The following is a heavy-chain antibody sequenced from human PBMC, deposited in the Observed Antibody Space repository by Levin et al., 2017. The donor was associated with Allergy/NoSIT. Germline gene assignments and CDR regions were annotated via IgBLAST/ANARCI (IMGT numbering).Heavy chain of an antibody. J-gene: IGHJ4*02. Sequence: GESLKISCKGSGFSSTNYWIGWVRQMPGKGLEWMGITYLGYSDTRYNPSFQGQVTMSADKSSTTAYLQWSRLKASDTAIYYGARHWGDHYYTSATRSYFDYWGQGTLVTVSS. V-gene: IGHV5-51*01. CDR3: ARHWGDHYYTSATRSYFDY. D-gene: IGHD3-10*01. CDR2: TYLGYSDT. CDR1: GFSSTNYW.